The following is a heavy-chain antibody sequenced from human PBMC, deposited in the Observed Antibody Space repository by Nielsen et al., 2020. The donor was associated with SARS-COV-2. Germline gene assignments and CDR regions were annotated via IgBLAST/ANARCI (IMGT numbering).Heavy chain of an antibody. CDR2: MYFSGST. J-gene: IGHJ3*02. CDR1: GGSINRSNYY. D-gene: IGHD1-14*01. Sequence: SETLSLTCTVSGGSINRSNYYWGWIRQPPGKGLEWIGSMYFSGSTYYNPSLKRRVTIFVDTSKNQFSLKVTSVTAADTAVYYCTRPRNLAFDIWGQGTMVTVSS. CDR3: TRPRNLAFDI. V-gene: IGHV4-39*01.